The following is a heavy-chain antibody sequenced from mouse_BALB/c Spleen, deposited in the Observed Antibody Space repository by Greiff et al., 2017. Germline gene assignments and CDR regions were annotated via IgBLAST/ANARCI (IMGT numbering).Heavy chain of an antibody. CDR1: GFTFSSFG. CDR3: ARDLVVATYWYFDV. J-gene: IGHJ1*01. V-gene: IGHV5-17*02. Sequence: EVMLVESGGGLVQPGGSRKLSCAASGFTFSSFGMHWVRQAPEKVLEWVAYISSGSSTIYYADTVKGRFTISRDNPKNTLFLQMTSLRSEDTAMYYCARDLVVATYWYFDVWGAGTTVTVSS. CDR2: ISSGSSTI. D-gene: IGHD1-1*01.